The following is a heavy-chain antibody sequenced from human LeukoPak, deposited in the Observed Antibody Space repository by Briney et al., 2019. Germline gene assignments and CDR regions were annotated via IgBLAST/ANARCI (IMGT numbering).Heavy chain of an antibody. CDR3: ARHLTSGWYEFDY. V-gene: IGHV4-39*01. CDR1: GGSIGSSSYY. CDR2: IYYSGST. D-gene: IGHD6-19*01. J-gene: IGHJ4*02. Sequence: SETLSLTCTVSGGSIGSSSYYWGWIRQPPGKGLEWIGSIYYSGSTYYNPSLKSRVTISVDTSKNQFSLKLSSVTAADMAVYYCARHLTSGWYEFDYWGQGTLVTVSS.